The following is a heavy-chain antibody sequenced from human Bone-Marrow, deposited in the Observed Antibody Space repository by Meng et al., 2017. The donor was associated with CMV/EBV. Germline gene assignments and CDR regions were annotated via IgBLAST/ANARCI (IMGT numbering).Heavy chain of an antibody. CDR3: ARGNYDSSGYSKINWFDP. V-gene: IGHV4-59*01. CDR1: GGSISSYY. Sequence: GSLRLSCTVSGGSISSYYWSWIRQPPGKGLEWIGYIYYSGSTNYNPSLKSRVTISVDTSKNQFSLKLSSVTAADTAVYYCARGNYDSSGYSKINWFDPWGQGTLVTVSS. CDR2: IYYSGST. D-gene: IGHD3-22*01. J-gene: IGHJ5*02.